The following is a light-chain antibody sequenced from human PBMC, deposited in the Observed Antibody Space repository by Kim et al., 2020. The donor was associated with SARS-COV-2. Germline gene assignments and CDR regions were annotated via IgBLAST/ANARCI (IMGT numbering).Light chain of an antibody. V-gene: IGKV1-5*01. Sequence: GDRVTITCRDSQSISSWLAWYQQKPGKAPKLLIYDASSLESGVPSRFSGSGSGTEFTLTISSLQPDDFATYHCQQYNSYSFGQGTKVDIK. CDR2: DAS. CDR1: QSISSW. J-gene: IGKJ1*01. CDR3: QQYNSYS.